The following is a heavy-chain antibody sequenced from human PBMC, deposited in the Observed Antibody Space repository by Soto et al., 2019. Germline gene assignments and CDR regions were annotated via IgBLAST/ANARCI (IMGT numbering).Heavy chain of an antibody. CDR2: INHSGST. CDR1: GGSFSGYY. Sequence: QVQLQQWGAGLLKPSETLSLTCAVYGGSFSGYYWSWIRQPPGKGLEWIGEINHSGSTNYNPSLKSRVTISVDTSKNQFSLKLSSVTAADTAVYYCARTSPGYSSSWYSFDYWGQGPLVTVSS. V-gene: IGHV4-34*01. J-gene: IGHJ4*02. D-gene: IGHD6-13*01. CDR3: ARTSPGYSSSWYSFDY.